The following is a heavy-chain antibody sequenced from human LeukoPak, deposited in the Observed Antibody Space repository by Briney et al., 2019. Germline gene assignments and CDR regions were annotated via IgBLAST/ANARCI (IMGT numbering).Heavy chain of an antibody. J-gene: IGHJ5*02. V-gene: IGHV3-74*01. Sequence: GGSLTLSCAAPGFTLNGYWMHWVRHAPGKGLVWVSRINSDGSTTSYADSVKGRFTISRDNSKNTLYLQMNSLRAEDTAVYFCARVATGSYDWFDPWGQGTLVTVSS. D-gene: IGHD3-10*01. CDR1: GFTLNGYW. CDR3: ARVATGSYDWFDP. CDR2: INSDGSTT.